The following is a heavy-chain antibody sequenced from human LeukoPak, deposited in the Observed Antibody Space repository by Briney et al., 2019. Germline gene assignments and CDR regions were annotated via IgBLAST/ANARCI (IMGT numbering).Heavy chain of an antibody. Sequence: ASVKVSCKASGYTFTSYYMHWVRQAPGQGLEWMGIINPSGGSTSYAQKFQGRVTMTRDTSTSTVYMELSSLRSEDTAVYYCGRDDYGDWWFDPWGQGTLVTVSS. CDR3: GRDDYGDWWFDP. CDR1: GYTFTSYY. V-gene: IGHV1-46*01. J-gene: IGHJ5*02. D-gene: IGHD4-17*01. CDR2: INPSGGST.